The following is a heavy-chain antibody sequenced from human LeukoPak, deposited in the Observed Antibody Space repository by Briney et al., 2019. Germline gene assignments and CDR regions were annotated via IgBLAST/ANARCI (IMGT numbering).Heavy chain of an antibody. Sequence: SETLSLTCTVSGGSISSYYWSWIRQPPGKGLERIGYIYHSGSTNYNPSLKSRVSMSVDTSKNQFSLKLSSVTAADTAVYYCARASHLGELSLGYWGQGTLVTVSS. CDR2: IYHSGST. CDR1: GGSISSYY. CDR3: ARASHLGELSLGY. D-gene: IGHD3-16*02. V-gene: IGHV4-59*01. J-gene: IGHJ1*01.